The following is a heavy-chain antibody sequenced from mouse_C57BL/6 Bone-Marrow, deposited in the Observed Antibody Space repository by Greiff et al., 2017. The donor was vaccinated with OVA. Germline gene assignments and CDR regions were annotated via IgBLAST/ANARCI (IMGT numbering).Heavy chain of an antibody. CDR3: ARSQDYGSAMDY. CDR1: GYSFTGYF. D-gene: IGHD1-1*01. V-gene: IGHV1-20*01. Sequence: EVQLQQSGPELVKPGDSVKISCKASGYSFTGYFMNWVMQSHGKSLEWIGRINPYNGDTFYNQKFKGKATLTVDKSSSTAHMELRSLTSEDSAVYYCARSQDYGSAMDYWGQGTSVTVSS. CDR2: INPYNGDT. J-gene: IGHJ4*01.